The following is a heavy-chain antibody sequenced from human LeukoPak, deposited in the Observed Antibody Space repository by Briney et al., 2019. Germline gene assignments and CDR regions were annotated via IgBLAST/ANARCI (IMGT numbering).Heavy chain of an antibody. CDR1: GYTFTSYY. Sequence: GASVKVSCKASGYTFTSYYIHWVRQAPGQGLDWMGIINPSGGSTNYARKFQGRVTMTRDTSTSTVYMELSSLRSEDTAVYYCARGGHVRLYDSPNAFEYWGQGTLVTVSS. CDR3: ARGGHVRLYDSPNAFEY. V-gene: IGHV1-46*01. J-gene: IGHJ4*02. CDR2: INPSGGST. D-gene: IGHD3-22*01.